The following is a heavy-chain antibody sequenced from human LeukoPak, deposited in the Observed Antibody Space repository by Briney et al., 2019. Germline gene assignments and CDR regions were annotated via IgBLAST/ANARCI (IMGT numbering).Heavy chain of an antibody. CDR3: AKGEVYSGGYYNGIEHGAFDI. Sequence: SVKVSCKASGGTFSSYAISWVRQAPGQGLEWMGRIIPILGIANYAQKFQGRVTITADKSTSTAYMELSSLRSEDTAVYYCAKGEVYSGGYYNGIEHGAFDIWGQGTMVTVSS. J-gene: IGHJ3*02. V-gene: IGHV1-69*04. D-gene: IGHD1-26*01. CDR1: GGTFSSYA. CDR2: IIPILGIA.